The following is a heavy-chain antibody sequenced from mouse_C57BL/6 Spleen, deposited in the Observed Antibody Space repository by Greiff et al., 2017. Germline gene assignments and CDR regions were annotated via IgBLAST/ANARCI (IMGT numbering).Heavy chain of an antibody. V-gene: IGHV6-3*01. CDR3: TCYYGSSYWYFDV. CDR2: IRLKSDNNAT. D-gene: IGHD1-1*01. J-gene: IGHJ1*03. Sequence: VQLKESGGGLVQPGGSMKLSCVASGFTFSNYWMNWVRQSPEKGLEWVAQIRLKSDNNATHYAESVKGRFTISRDDSKSSVYLQMNNLRAEDTVIYYGTCYYGSSYWYFDVWGTGTTVTVSS. CDR1: GFTFSNYW.